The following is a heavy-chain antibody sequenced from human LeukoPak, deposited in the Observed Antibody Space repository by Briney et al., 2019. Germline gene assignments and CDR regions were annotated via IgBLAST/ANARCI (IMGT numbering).Heavy chain of an antibody. CDR1: GGSISSYY. J-gene: IGHJ3*02. Sequence: PSETLSLTCTVSGGSISSYYWSWIRQPPGKGLEWIGYIYYSGSTDYNPSLKSRVTMSLDTSKNQFSLKLRSVTAADTAVYYCARESASFYASDIWGQGTLVTVSS. V-gene: IGHV4-59*12. CDR3: ARESASFYASDI. CDR2: IYYSGST. D-gene: IGHD6-25*01.